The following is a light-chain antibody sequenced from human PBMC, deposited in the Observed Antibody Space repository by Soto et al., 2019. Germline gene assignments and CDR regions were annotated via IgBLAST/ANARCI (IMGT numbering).Light chain of an antibody. V-gene: IGKV3-20*01. CDR1: QSVSSSY. Sequence: IVLTQSPGTLSLSPWERATLSCRASQSVSSSYLAWYQQKPGQAPRLLIYGASSRATGIPDRFSGSGSGTDFTLTISRLEPEDFAVYYCQQYASSTIPITFGQGTRLEIK. J-gene: IGKJ5*01. CDR2: GAS. CDR3: QQYASSTIPIT.